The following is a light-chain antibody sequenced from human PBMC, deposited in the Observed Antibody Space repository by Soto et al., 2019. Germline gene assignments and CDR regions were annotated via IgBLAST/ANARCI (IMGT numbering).Light chain of an antibody. Sequence: EIVMTQSPATLSVSPGERATLSCRASQSVNSNLAWYQQKPGQAPRLLIYGASTRVAGIPARFSGSGSGTEFSLTISSLQSEDFADYYCQQYNNRPPDTFGQGTKLEIK. J-gene: IGKJ2*01. CDR1: QSVNSN. CDR3: QQYNNRPPDT. V-gene: IGKV3-15*01. CDR2: GAS.